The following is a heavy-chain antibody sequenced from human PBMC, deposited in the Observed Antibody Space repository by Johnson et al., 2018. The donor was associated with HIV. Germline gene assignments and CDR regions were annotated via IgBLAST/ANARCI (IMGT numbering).Heavy chain of an antibody. J-gene: IGHJ3*02. D-gene: IGHD6-13*01. CDR3: AKGRGSNWYTGAFDI. CDR1: GFIFDDYA. V-gene: IGHV3-9*01. CDR2: ISWNSGSI. Sequence: VQLVESGGGLVQPGRSLRLSCAASGFIFDDYAMHWVRQAPGTGLERVAGISWNSGSIGHVDSVKGRFSISRDNAKNSLYLQMNSLRAEDTALYYCAKGRGSNWYTGAFDIWGQGTMVTVSA.